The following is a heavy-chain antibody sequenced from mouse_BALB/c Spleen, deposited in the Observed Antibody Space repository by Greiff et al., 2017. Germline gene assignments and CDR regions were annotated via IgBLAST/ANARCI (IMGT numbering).Heavy chain of an antibody. CDR1: GYTFTSYY. D-gene: IGHD3-1*01. Sequence: QVHVKQSGAELVKPGASVKLSCKASGYTFTSYYMYWVKQRPGQGLEWIGEINPSNGGTNFNEKFKSKATLTVDKSSSTAYMQLSSLTSEDSAVYYCTRDSGLRVFDYWGQGTTLTVSS. CDR3: TRDSGLRVFDY. J-gene: IGHJ2*01. CDR2: INPSNGGT. V-gene: IGHV1S81*02.